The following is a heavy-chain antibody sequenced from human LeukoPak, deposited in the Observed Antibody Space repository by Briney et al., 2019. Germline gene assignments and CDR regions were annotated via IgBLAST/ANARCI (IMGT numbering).Heavy chain of an antibody. J-gene: IGHJ5*02. CDR3: ARVSYYYDSSGYYGWFDP. V-gene: IGHV3-53*01. CDR1: GFTVSSNY. Sequence: PGGSLRLSCAASGFTVSSNYMSWVRQAPGKGLEWVSVIYSGGSTYYADSVKGRFTIPRDNSKNTLYLQMNSLRAEDTAVYYCARVSYYYDSSGYYGWFDPWGQGTLVTVSS. D-gene: IGHD3-22*01. CDR2: IYSGGST.